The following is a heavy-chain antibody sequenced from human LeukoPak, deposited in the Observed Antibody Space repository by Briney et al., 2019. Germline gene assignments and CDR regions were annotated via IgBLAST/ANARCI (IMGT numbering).Heavy chain of an antibody. D-gene: IGHD3-10*01. CDR3: ARYYYGSGSYNRDYYYYMDV. Sequence: GSLRLSCAASGFTFSDYYMSWIRQAPGKGLEWVSYISSNGSTIYYADSVKGRFTISRDNAKNSLYLQMNSLRAEDTAVYYCARYYYGSGSYNRDYYYYMDVWGKGTTVTISS. CDR1: GFTFSDYY. V-gene: IGHV3-11*01. CDR2: ISSNGSTI. J-gene: IGHJ6*03.